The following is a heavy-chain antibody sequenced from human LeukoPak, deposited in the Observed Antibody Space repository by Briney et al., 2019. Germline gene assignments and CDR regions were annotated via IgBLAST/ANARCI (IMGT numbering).Heavy chain of an antibody. CDR1: GGTFSSYA. CDR3: ASGGSYYGWFDP. V-gene: IGHV1-69*05. CDR2: IIPIFGTA. D-gene: IGHD1-26*01. Sequence: SVKVSCKASGGTFSSYAISWVRQAPGQGLEWMGGIIPIFGTANYAQKFQGRVTMTRNTSMSTAYMELSSLRSEDTAVYYCASGGSYYGWFDPWGQGTLVTVFS. J-gene: IGHJ5*02.